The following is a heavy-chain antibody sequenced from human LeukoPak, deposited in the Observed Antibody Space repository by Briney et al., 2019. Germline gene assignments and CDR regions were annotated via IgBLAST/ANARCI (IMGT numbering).Heavy chain of an antibody. J-gene: IGHJ4*02. Sequence: ASVKVSCKASGYTFTGYYKHWVRQAPGQGLEWMGWINPNSGGTNYAQKFQGRVTMTRDTSISTAYMELSRLRSDDTAVYYCARARIERFGELLYPDYWGQGTLVTVSS. V-gene: IGHV1-2*02. CDR3: ARARIERFGELLYPDY. CDR1: GYTFTGYY. CDR2: INPNSGGT. D-gene: IGHD3-10*01.